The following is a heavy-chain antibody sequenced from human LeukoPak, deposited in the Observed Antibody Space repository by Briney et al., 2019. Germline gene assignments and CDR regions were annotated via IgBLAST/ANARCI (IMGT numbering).Heavy chain of an antibody. CDR2: IYYSGST. V-gene: IGHV4-59*01. Sequence: SETLSLTCTVSGGSISSYYWSWIRQPPGKGLEWIGYIYYSGSTNYNPSLKSRVTISVDTSKNQFSLKLSSVTAADTAVYYCAKHYGLNRIRSSSSWYDYWGQGTLVTVSS. CDR1: GGSISSYY. CDR3: AKHYGLNRIRSSSSWYDY. J-gene: IGHJ4*02. D-gene: IGHD6-13*01.